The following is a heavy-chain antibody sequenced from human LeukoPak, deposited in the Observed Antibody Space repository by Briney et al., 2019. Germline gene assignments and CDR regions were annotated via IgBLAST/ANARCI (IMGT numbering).Heavy chain of an antibody. CDR2: IRYDGSNE. D-gene: IGHD2-15*01. CDR1: GFTFSSYA. CDR3: AKGGLYYFDY. Sequence: GGSLRLSCAASGFTFSSYAMSWVRQAPGRGLEWVAFIRYDGSNEYYADSVKGRFTISRDNSKSTLYLQMNSLRPEDTAVYYCAKGGLYYFDYWGQGTLVTVSS. V-gene: IGHV3-30*02. J-gene: IGHJ4*02.